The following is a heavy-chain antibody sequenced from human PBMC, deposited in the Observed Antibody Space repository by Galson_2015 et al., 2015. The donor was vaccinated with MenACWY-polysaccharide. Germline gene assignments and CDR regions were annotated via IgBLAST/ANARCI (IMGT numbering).Heavy chain of an antibody. CDR3: TRAGRSTSGYPYYYSMDV. J-gene: IGHJ6*03. Sequence: SLRLSCAASGFTFSSYWMHWVRQAPGKGLVWVSRINSDGSSTRYADSVKGRFTISRDNAKKTLYLQMNSLSAEDTALYYCTRAGRSTSGYPYYYSMDVWGKETTVTVSS. CDR1: GFTFSSYW. D-gene: IGHD3-16*01. CDR2: INSDGSST. V-gene: IGHV3-74*01.